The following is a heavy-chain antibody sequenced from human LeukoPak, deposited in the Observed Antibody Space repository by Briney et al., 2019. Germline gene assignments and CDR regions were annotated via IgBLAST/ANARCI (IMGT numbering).Heavy chain of an antibody. CDR2: VAYSGST. CDR1: GGSTNSYY. D-gene: IGHD5-12*01. Sequence: SETLSLTCTVSGGSTNSYYWSWIRQSPGKGLEWIGYVAYSGSTNYNPSHKSRVTISLDTSKNQFSLKLSSVTAADTAVYYCARTVSGYYFNASGPGTLVTVSS. V-gene: IGHV4-59*01. CDR3: ARTVSGYYFNA. J-gene: IGHJ5*02.